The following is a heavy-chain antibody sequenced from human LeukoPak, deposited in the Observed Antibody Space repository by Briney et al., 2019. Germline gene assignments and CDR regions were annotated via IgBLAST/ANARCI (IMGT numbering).Heavy chain of an antibody. CDR3: AGVRDSGSYFRRTPTPYYFDY. D-gene: IGHD1-26*01. Sequence: ASVKVSCKASGYTFTGYYMHWVRRAPGQGLEWMGWINPNSGGTNYAQKFQGRVTMTRDTSISTAYMELSRLRSDDTAVYYCAGVRDSGSYFRRTPTPYYFDYWGQGTLVTVSS. J-gene: IGHJ4*02. V-gene: IGHV1-2*02. CDR2: INPNSGGT. CDR1: GYTFTGYY.